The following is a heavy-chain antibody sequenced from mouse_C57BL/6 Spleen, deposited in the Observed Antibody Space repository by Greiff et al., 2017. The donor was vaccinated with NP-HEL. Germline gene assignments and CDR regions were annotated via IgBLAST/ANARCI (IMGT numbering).Heavy chain of an antibody. CDR2: INPNYGTT. CDR3: ARSPYGSSPLYAMDY. CDR1: GYSFTDYN. V-gene: IGHV1-39*01. D-gene: IGHD1-1*01. Sequence: VQLKESGPELVKPGASVKISCKASGYSFTDYNMNWVKQSNGKSLEWIGVINPNYGTTSYNQKFKGKATLTVDQSSSTAYMQLNSLTSEDSAVYYCARSPYGSSPLYAMDYWGQGTSVTVSS. J-gene: IGHJ4*01.